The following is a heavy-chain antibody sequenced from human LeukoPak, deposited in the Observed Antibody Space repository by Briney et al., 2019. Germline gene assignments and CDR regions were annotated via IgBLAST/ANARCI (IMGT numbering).Heavy chain of an antibody. J-gene: IGHJ4*02. CDR2: IYYSGST. D-gene: IGHD3-22*01. Sequence: SQTLSLTCTVSGGSISSGDYYWSWIRQPPGTGLEWIGYIYYSGSTYYNPSLKSRVTISVDTSKNQFSLKLSSVPAADTAVYYCARSDYYDSSGYFAYWGQGTLVTVSS. V-gene: IGHV4-30-4*01. CDR3: ARSDYYDSSGYFAY. CDR1: GGSISSGDYY.